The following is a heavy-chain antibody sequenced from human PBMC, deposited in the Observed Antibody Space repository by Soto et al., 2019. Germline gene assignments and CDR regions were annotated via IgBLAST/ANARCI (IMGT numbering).Heavy chain of an antibody. J-gene: IGHJ5*02. Sequence: QVQLVQSGAEVKKPGASVKVSCKASGYTFTSYYMHWVRQAPGQGLEWMGIINPSGGSTSYAQKFQGRVTMTRDMSTSTVYMELSSLRSEDTAVYYCARRRWRGTAFDPWGQGTLVTVSS. CDR2: INPSGGST. V-gene: IGHV1-46*01. D-gene: IGHD2-15*01. CDR1: GYTFTSYY. CDR3: ARRRWRGTAFDP.